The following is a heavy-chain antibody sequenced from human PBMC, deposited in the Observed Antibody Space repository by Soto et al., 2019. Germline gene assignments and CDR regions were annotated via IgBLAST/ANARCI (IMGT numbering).Heavy chain of an antibody. D-gene: IGHD1-26*01. V-gene: IGHV1-69*08. CDR2: IIPILGIA. CDR3: AREGSGSYRAEYFQH. Sequence: QVQLVQSGAEVKKPGSSVKVSCKASGGTFSSYTISWVRQAPGQGLEWMGRIIPILGIANYAQKFQGRVTITADKSTSTAYMELSSLRSEDTAVYYCAREGSGSYRAEYFQHWGQGTLVTVSS. J-gene: IGHJ1*01. CDR1: GGTFSSYT.